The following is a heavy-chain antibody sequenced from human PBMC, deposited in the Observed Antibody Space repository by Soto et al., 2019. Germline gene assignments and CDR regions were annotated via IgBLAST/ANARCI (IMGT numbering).Heavy chain of an antibody. J-gene: IGHJ4*02. CDR1: GVSITSSSIDY. D-gene: IGHD2-8*01. CDR2: IYYSGTT. CDR3: ARCFDNGGPDY. V-gene: IGHV4-39*01. Sequence: PSETLSLTCTVSGVSITSSSIDYWGWIRQPPGKGLEWIGSIYYSGTTYYNPSLKSRVTISVDTSKKQFSLKLSSVTAADTAVYYCARCFDNGGPDYWGQGTLVTVSS.